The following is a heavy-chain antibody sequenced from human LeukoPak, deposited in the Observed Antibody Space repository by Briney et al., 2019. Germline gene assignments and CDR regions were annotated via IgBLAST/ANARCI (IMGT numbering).Heavy chain of an antibody. CDR1: GFTFSSYS. V-gene: IGHV3-21*01. Sequence: PGGSLRLSCAASGFTFSSYSMNWVRQAPGKGLEWVSSISSSSSHIYYADSVKGRFTISRDNAKNSLYLQMNSLRAEDTAVYYCARGGSGSRGFDYWGQGTLVTVSS. CDR3: ARGGSGSRGFDY. D-gene: IGHD3-10*01. J-gene: IGHJ4*02. CDR2: ISSSSSHI.